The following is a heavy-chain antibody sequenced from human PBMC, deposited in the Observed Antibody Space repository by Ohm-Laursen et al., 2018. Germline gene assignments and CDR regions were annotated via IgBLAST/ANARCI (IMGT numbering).Heavy chain of an antibody. CDR3: ARVSNYPRKDFQH. CDR1: GSTFSTYW. V-gene: IGHV3-74*01. D-gene: IGHD4/OR15-4a*01. CDR2: TNSDGSDT. J-gene: IGHJ1*01. Sequence: SLTLSCTASGSTFSTYWMHWVCQAPGTGMVWVSRTNSDGSDTTYADSVKGRFIISRDNARNSLYLQMNSLRADDTAVYYCARVSNYPRKDFQHWGQGTLVTVSS.